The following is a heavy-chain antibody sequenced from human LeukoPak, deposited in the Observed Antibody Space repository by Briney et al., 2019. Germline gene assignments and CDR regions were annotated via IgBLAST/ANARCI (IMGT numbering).Heavy chain of an antibody. D-gene: IGHD4-23*01. V-gene: IGHV1-46*01. J-gene: IGHJ3*02. CDR2: INPSGGST. CDR3: ARAIGCGGNSNAFDI. CDR1: GYTFTSYY. Sequence: ASVKVSCKASGYTFTSYYMHWVRQAPGQGLEWMGIINPSGGSTSYAQKFQGRVTMTRDTSTSTVYMELSSLRSEDTAVYYCARAIGCGGNSNAFDIWGQGTMVTVSS.